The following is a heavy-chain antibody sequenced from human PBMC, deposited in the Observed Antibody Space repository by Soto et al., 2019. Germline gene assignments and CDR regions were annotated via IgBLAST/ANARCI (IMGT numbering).Heavy chain of an antibody. CDR2: IYYSGST. J-gene: IGHJ6*02. V-gene: IGHV4-59*08. CDR3: ATASGSTYGGPYYYYGLDV. CDR1: GGSISSYY. D-gene: IGHD2-15*01. Sequence: QVQLQESGPGLVKSSETLSLTCTVSGGSISSYYWSWIRQPPGKGLEWIGYIYYSGSTKYNPSLKSRVTISVDTSKNPFSLKVSSVPAADPAVYYCATASGSTYGGPYYYYGLDVWGQGTTVTVSS.